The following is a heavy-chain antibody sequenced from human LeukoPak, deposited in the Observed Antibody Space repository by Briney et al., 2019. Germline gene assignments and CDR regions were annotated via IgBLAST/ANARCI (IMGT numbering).Heavy chain of an antibody. J-gene: IGHJ4*02. V-gene: IGHV1-2*02. CDR3: ARVTYYYDSSGYSAFGY. CDR1: GYTFTGYY. Sequence: ASVKVSCKASGYTFTGYYMHWVRQAPGQGLEWMGWINPNSGGTNYAQKFQGRVTMTRDTSISTAYMELSRLRSDDTAVYYCARVTYYYDSSGYSAFGYWGQGTLVTVSS. CDR2: INPNSGGT. D-gene: IGHD3-22*01.